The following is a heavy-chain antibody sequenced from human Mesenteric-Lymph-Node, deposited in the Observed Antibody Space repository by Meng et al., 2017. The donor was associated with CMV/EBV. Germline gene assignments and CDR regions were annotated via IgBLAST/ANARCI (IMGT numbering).Heavy chain of an antibody. Sequence: ASVKVSCKASGYTFTGYFIHWVRQAPGQGLEWMGWINPNSGGIDSAPQFQGRVTLTRDTSINTAYMELRRLSSDDTAVYFCARDYYESSGYNWRGSFDVWGQGTTVTVSS. CDR1: GYTFTGYF. D-gene: IGHD3-22*01. CDR3: ARDYYESSGYNWRGSFDV. J-gene: IGHJ3*01. V-gene: IGHV1-2*02. CDR2: INPNSGGI.